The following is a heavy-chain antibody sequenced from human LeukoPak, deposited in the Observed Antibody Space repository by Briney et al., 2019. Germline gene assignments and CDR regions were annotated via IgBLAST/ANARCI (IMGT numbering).Heavy chain of an antibody. CDR1: GFTFTSYA. D-gene: IGHD3-9*01. V-gene: IGHV3-23*01. Sequence: GGSLRVSSAASGFTFTSYALCWVRPAPGKGRGWVSAFYGMVDSTYYIHTVRGRFTISRDNSKKTLYLQMNSLRAEDTAVYYCAKGGLRSLYSGYYDILTGYYGERDYYFDYWGQGTLVTVSS. J-gene: IGHJ4*02. CDR2: FYGMVDST. CDR3: AKGGLRSLYSGYYDILTGYYGERDYYFDY.